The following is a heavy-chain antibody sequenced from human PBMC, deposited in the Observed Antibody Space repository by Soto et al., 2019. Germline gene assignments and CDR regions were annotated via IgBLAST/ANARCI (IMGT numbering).Heavy chain of an antibody. CDR2: IYYSGST. CDR3: ARESVCSSTSCRRRYGMDV. Sequence: SETLSLTCTVSGGSISSYYWSWIRQPPGKGLEWIGYIYYSGSTNYNPSLKSRATTSVDTSKNQFSLKLSSVTAADTAVYYCARESVCSSTSCRRRYGMDVWGQGTTVTVSS. J-gene: IGHJ6*02. D-gene: IGHD2-2*01. CDR1: GGSISSYY. V-gene: IGHV4-59*01.